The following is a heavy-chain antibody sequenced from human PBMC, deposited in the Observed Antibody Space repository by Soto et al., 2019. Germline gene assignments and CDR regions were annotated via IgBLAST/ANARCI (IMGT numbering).Heavy chain of an antibody. Sequence: GGSLRLSCAASGFSFSSYTFNWVRQAPGMGLEWVSSISSRSDYIYYADSVKGRFTVSRDNAKNSLFLQMSSLRSEDTAVYYCARVGGNLEYLSYFDYWGQGSLVTVSS. CDR1: GFSFSSYT. CDR2: ISSRSDYI. CDR3: ARVGGNLEYLSYFDY. V-gene: IGHV3-21*01. J-gene: IGHJ4*02. D-gene: IGHD3-3*01.